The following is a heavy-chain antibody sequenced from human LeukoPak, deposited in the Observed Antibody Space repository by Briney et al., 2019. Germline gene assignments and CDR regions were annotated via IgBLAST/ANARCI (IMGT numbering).Heavy chain of an antibody. CDR3: ARVTPTYGGLDPFDY. Sequence: VASVKVSCKASGYTFTSYGISWVRQAPGQGPEWMGWISAYNGNTNYAQKLQGRVTMTTDTSTSTAYMELRSLRSDDTAVYYCARVTPTYGGLDPFDYWGQGTLVTVSS. CDR2: ISAYNGNT. V-gene: IGHV1-18*01. D-gene: IGHD4-23*01. J-gene: IGHJ4*02. CDR1: GYTFTSYG.